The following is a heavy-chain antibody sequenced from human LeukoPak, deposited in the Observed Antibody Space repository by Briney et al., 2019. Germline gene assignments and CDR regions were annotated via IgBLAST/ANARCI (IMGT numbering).Heavy chain of an antibody. D-gene: IGHD4-17*01. V-gene: IGHV4-31*03. CDR1: GGSISSGGYF. Sequence: SETLSLTCTVSGGSISSGGYFWSWIRQHPGTGLEWIGYIYYSGSTYYNPSLNSRVSISLDTSKNQFSLKLNSVTAADTAVYYCARGYGDYAYFDYWGQGTLVTVSS. CDR3: ARGYGDYAYFDY. J-gene: IGHJ4*02. CDR2: IYYSGST.